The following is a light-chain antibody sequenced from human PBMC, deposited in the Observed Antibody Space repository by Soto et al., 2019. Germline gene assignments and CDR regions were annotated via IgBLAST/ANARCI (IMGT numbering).Light chain of an antibody. J-gene: IGKJ1*01. Sequence: IVMTQSPATLSVSPGERATLSCRASQSVYRNLAWYQQKPGQAPRLLISGASTRATGIPARFSGSGSGTDFTLTISSLQPEDIAVYYCQQYSQGWTFGQGTKVEIK. CDR2: GAS. CDR1: QSVYRN. V-gene: IGKV3-15*01. CDR3: QQYSQGWT.